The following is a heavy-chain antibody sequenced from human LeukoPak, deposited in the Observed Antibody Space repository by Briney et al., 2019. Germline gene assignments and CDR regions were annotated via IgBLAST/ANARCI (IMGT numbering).Heavy chain of an antibody. Sequence: ASVKVSCKASGYTFTGYYMHWVRQAPGQGLEWMGWINPNSGGTNYAQKFQGRVTITADESTSTAYMELSSLRSEDTAVYYCARGQLYYYDSSGYTDAFDIWGQGTMVTVSS. D-gene: IGHD3-22*01. CDR3: ARGQLYYYDSSGYTDAFDI. V-gene: IGHV1-2*02. CDR2: INPNSGGT. J-gene: IGHJ3*02. CDR1: GYTFTGYY.